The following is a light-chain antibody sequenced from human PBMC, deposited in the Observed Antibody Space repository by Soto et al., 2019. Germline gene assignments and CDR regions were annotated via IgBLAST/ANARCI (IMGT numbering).Light chain of an antibody. Sequence: GDRVTITCRASQTISSWLAWYQQKPGKAPKLLIYDASSLESGVPSRFSGRGSGTQFTLTISSLQPDDFATYYCQPYNSFSGTFGPGTKV. CDR3: QPYNSFSGT. V-gene: IGKV1-5*01. CDR1: QTISSW. CDR2: DAS. J-gene: IGKJ1*01.